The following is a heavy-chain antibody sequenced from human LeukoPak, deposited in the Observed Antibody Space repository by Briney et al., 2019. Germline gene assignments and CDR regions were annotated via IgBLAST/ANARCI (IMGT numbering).Heavy chain of an antibody. CDR3: ARDRSSSGGYYYYYMDV. D-gene: IGHD6-6*01. V-gene: IGHV1-69*05. CDR1: GGTFSSYA. J-gene: IGHJ6*03. Sequence: SVKVSCKASGGTFSSYAISWVRQAPGQGLEWMGGIIPIFGTANYAQKFQGRVTMTRDTSTSTVYMELSSLRSEDTAVYYCARDRSSSGGYYYYYMDVWGKGTTVTVSS. CDR2: IIPIFGTA.